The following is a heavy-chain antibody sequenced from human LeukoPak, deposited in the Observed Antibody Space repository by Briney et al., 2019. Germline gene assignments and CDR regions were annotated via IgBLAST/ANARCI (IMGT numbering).Heavy chain of an antibody. Sequence: GGSLRLSCAASGFTFSSYAMSWVRQAPGKGLEWVSAISGSGGSTYYADSVKGRFTISRDNSKSTLYLQMNSLRAEDTAVYYCAKGGGYCSGGSCYSNYYYGMDVWGQGTTVTVSS. D-gene: IGHD2-15*01. CDR1: GFTFSSYA. J-gene: IGHJ6*02. CDR2: ISGSGGST. V-gene: IGHV3-23*01. CDR3: AKGGGYCSGGSCYSNYYYGMDV.